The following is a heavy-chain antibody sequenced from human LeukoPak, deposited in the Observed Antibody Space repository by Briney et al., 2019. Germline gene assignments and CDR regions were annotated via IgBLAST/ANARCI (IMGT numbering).Heavy chain of an antibody. CDR3: ARVDNTIFGVVIPTAFDY. CDR1: GGSISSSSYY. Sequence: KPSETLSLTCTVSGGSISSSSYYWGWIRQPPGKGLEWIGSIYYSGSTYYNPSLKSRVTISVDTSKNQFSLKLSSVTAADTAVYYCARVDNTIFGVVIPTAFDYWGQGTLVTVSS. V-gene: IGHV4-39*07. D-gene: IGHD3-3*01. CDR2: IYYSGST. J-gene: IGHJ4*02.